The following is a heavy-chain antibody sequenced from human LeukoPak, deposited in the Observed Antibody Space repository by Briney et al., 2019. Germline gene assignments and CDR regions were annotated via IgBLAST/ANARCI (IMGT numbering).Heavy chain of an antibody. CDR3: GGGEMIRTNDGLDI. Sequence: ASVKVSCKASGYTFSGYYIQWVRQAPGQGLEWMGWSNPNSGGTNYAQKFQGRVTMTRDTSTSTAYMELSSLRSDDTAVYYCGGGEMIRTNDGLDIWGQGTMVTVSS. CDR1: GYTFSGYY. J-gene: IGHJ3*02. CDR2: SNPNSGGT. D-gene: IGHD3-16*01. V-gene: IGHV1-2*02.